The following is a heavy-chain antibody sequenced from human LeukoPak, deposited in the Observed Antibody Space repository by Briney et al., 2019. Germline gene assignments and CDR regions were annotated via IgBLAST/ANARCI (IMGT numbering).Heavy chain of an antibody. J-gene: IGHJ4*02. Sequence: PSETLSLTCTVSGGSISSYYWSWIRQPPGKGLEWIGYIYYSGSTNYNPSLKSRVTISVDTSKNQFSLKLSSVTAADTAVYYCAGDRNDYGGNFFDYWGQGTLVTVSS. CDR1: GGSISSYY. CDR3: AGDRNDYGGNFFDY. CDR2: IYYSGST. V-gene: IGHV4-59*01. D-gene: IGHD4-23*01.